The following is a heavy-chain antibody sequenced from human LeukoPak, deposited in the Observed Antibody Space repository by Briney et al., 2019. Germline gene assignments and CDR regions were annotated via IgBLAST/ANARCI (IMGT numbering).Heavy chain of an antibody. J-gene: IGHJ4*02. D-gene: IGHD3/OR15-3a*01. CDR2: VIPMFDTT. CDR1: GGTFSNEA. Sequence: SVKVSCKASGGTFSNEAISWVRLAPGQGLEWRGRVIPMFDTTNYAPKFQGRVTITADKSTNTAYMELSRLTSEDTAVYYCARGPTSDLRTGFFFGYFDDWGQGTLVTVSS. CDR3: ARGPTSDLRTGFFFGYFDD. V-gene: IGHV1-69*06.